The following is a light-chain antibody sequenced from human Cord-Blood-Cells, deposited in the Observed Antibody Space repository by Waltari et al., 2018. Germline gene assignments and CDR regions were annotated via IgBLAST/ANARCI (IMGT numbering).Light chain of an antibody. V-gene: IGLV2-14*01. Sequence: QSALTQPAPVSGSPGQSITISCPGTSSDVGGYNYVSWYQQHPGKAPKLMIYDVSIRPSGVSNLCSGSKSGNTASVTISGLQAEDESDYYCSSYTSSSTYVFGTGTKVTVL. J-gene: IGLJ1*01. CDR2: DVS. CDR1: SSDVGGYNY. CDR3: SSYTSSSTYV.